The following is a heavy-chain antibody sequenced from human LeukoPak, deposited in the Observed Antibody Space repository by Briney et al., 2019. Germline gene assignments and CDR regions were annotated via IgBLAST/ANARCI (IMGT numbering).Heavy chain of an antibody. Sequence: SGGSLRLSCAVSGINSRGYWMAWVRQAPGKGLEWVANMKQDGSEKYYVDSVKGRFTISRDNAKNSLYLEMNSLRVEDTAVYYYARDLGHTSYDLYDYWGQGTLVTVSS. D-gene: IGHD5-12*01. CDR1: GINSRGYW. J-gene: IGHJ4*02. V-gene: IGHV3-7*01. CDR3: ARDLGHTSYDLYDY. CDR2: MKQDGSEK.